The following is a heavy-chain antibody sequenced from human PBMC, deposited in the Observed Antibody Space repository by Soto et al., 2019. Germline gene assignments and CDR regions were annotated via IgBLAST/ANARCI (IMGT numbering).Heavy chain of an antibody. J-gene: IGHJ4*02. Sequence: QVPLVESGGGLVKPGGSLSLSCAASGFTFSDYYMSWIRQAPGKGLEWVSYISSSSSYTNYADSVKGRFTISRDNAQNSLYLQMNSRRAEDTDVYYCARHLHDYGDYGDFDYCGQGTLVTVSS. CDR1: GFTFSDYY. V-gene: IGHV3-11*06. CDR2: ISSSSSYT. CDR3: ARHLHDYGDYGDFDY. D-gene: IGHD4-17*01.